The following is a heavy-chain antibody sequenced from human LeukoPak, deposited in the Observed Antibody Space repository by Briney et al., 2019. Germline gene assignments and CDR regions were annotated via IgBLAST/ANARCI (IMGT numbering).Heavy chain of an antibody. J-gene: IGHJ4*02. CDR3: ARATYYYDSSGYRDFYFDY. V-gene: IGHV3-53*01. CDR1: GFTFDDYG. D-gene: IGHD3-22*01. Sequence: PGGSLRLSCAASGFTFDDYGMSWVRQAPGKGLEWVSIIYSDGSTYYADSVKGRSTISRDNSKSTLYLQMNSLRAEDTAVYYCARATYYYDSSGYRDFYFDYWGQGSLVTVSS. CDR2: IYSDGST.